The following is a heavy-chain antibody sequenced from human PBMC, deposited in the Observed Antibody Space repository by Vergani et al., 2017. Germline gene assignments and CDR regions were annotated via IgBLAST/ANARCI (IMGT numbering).Heavy chain of an antibody. D-gene: IGHD5-18*01. CDR3: ARVDTQVPATSHFYYVDV. CDR2: IFYSGTT. CDR1: GGSISSYY. V-gene: IGHV4-59*06. Sequence: QVQLQESGPGLVKPSETLSLTCTVSGGSISSYYWSWIRQPPGKGLEWIGYIFYSGTTYDNPSLRSRLTISVDTSQNQFSLTLRSVTAADTAVYYCARVDTQVPATSHFYYVDVWGKGTTVVVSS. J-gene: IGHJ6*03.